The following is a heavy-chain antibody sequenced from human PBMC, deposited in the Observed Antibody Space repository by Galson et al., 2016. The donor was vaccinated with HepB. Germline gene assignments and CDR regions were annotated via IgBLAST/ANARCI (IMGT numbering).Heavy chain of an antibody. CDR3: ARADLVVVPTSTEWFDP. CDR2: AFHNGIT. Sequence: SETLSLTCTASGGPITSNHHYWGWVRQPPGKGLEWIGSAFHNGITYYNPSLRSRVTVSVDASRNQFSLKVTSVTAADTAIYYCARADLVVVPTSTEWFDPWGQGTLVIVSS. J-gene: IGHJ5*02. CDR1: GGPITSNHHY. D-gene: IGHD2-2*01. V-gene: IGHV4-39*02.